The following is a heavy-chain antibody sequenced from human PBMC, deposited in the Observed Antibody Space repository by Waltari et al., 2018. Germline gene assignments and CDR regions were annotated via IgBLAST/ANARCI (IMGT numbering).Heavy chain of an antibody. CDR1: GGSISSYY. CDR3: ARGSYAIVVADDAFDI. Sequence: QVQLQESGPGLVKPSETLSLTCTVSGGSISSYYWSWIRQPPGKGLEWIGYIYYSGSTNYNPSLKSRVTISVDTSKNQFSLKLSSVTAADTAVYYCARGSYAIVVADDAFDIWGQGTMVTVSS. CDR2: IYYSGST. J-gene: IGHJ3*02. D-gene: IGHD3-22*01. V-gene: IGHV4-59*01.